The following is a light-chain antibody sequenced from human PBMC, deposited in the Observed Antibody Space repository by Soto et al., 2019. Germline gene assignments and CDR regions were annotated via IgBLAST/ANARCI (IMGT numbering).Light chain of an antibody. J-gene: IGLJ1*01. CDR3: SSYAGSNNLV. CDR2: EVS. CDR1: SSDVGGYNY. Sequence: QSALTQPPSASGSPRQSVTISCTGTSSDVGGYNYVSWYQHHPGKAPKLIVYEVSKRPSGVPDRFSGSKSGNTASLTVSWLQAEDEADYYCSSYAGSNNLVFGTGTKVTVL. V-gene: IGLV2-8*01.